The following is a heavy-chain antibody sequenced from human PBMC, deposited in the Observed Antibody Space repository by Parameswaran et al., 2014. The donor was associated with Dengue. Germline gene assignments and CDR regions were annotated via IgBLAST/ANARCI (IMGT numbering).Heavy chain of an antibody. J-gene: IGHJ4*02. Sequence: WIRQPPGKGLVWVSRINSDGSSTSYADSVKGRFTISRDNAKNTLYLQMNSLRAEDTAVYYCVAGPYCSSTSCYEYYFGYWGQGTLVTVSS. CDR3: VAGPYCSSTSCYEYYFGY. D-gene: IGHD2-2*01. V-gene: IGHV3-74*01. CDR2: INSDGSST.